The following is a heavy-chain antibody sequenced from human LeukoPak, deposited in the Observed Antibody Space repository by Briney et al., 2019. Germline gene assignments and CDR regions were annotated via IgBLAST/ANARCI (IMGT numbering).Heavy chain of an antibody. J-gene: IGHJ3*02. CDR1: GFTFSSYW. CDR3: ARLGAATYAFDI. D-gene: IGHD3-16*01. CDR2: INRDGSTI. Sequence: GGSLRLSCAASGFTFSSYWMHWVRQAPGKGLVWVSRINRDGSTISYAESVKGRFTISRDNAKNTLYLQMNSLRAEDTAVYYCARLGAATYAFDIWGQGTMVTVSS. V-gene: IGHV3-74*01.